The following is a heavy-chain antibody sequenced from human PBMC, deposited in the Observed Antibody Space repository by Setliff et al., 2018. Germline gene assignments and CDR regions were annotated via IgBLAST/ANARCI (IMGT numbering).Heavy chain of an antibody. Sequence: PSETLSLTCTVSGGSISSSSYYWGWIRQPPGKGLEWIGELNHSGSTNYNPSLTSRVTISVDTSKNQFSLKLSSVTAADTAVYYCARVSQYSSGWYYYYYYGMDVWGQGTTVTVSS. V-gene: IGHV4-39*07. D-gene: IGHD6-19*01. J-gene: IGHJ6*02. CDR2: LNHSGST. CDR1: GGSISSSSYY. CDR3: ARVSQYSSGWYYYYYYGMDV.